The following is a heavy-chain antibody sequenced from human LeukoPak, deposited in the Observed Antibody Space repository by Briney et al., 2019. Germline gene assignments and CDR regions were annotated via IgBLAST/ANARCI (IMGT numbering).Heavy chain of an antibody. V-gene: IGHV3-48*03. D-gene: IGHD3-10*01. CDR2: ISSSGSTI. CDR1: GFTFSSYE. J-gene: IGHJ4*02. Sequence: PGGSLRLSCAASGFTFSSYEMNWVRQAPGKGLEWVSYISSSGSTIYYADSVKGRFTISRDNAKNSLYLQMNSLRAEDTAVYYCARVGRMVRGVIKGPIDYWGQGTLVTVSS. CDR3: ARVGRMVRGVIKGPIDY.